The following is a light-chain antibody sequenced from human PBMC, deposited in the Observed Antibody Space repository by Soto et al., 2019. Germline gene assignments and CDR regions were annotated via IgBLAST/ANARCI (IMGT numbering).Light chain of an antibody. J-gene: IGKJ5*01. CDR1: QSIGRY. Sequence: IQLTQSPSFLSASVGDRVTITCRASQSIGRYLAWYQQKPGKAHKLLIYSASTLQSGIPSGFTGSGSGTDFTLTISSLQPEDFATYYCQQLNSYPITFGRGTGLEIK. CDR3: QQLNSYPIT. V-gene: IGKV1-9*01. CDR2: SAS.